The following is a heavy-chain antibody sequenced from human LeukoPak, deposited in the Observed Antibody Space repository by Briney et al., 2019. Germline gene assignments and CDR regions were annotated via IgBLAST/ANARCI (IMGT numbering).Heavy chain of an antibody. CDR2: INPSGGST. CDR3: ARGFSTIFGVVIPPDV. D-gene: IGHD3-3*01. Sequence: GASVKVSCKASGYTFTSYYMHWVRQAPGQGLEWMGIINPSGGSTSYAQKFQGRVTMTRDTSMSTVYMELSSLRSEDTAVYYCARGFSTIFGVVIPPDVWGKGTTVTVSS. V-gene: IGHV1-46*01. J-gene: IGHJ6*04. CDR1: GYTFTSYY.